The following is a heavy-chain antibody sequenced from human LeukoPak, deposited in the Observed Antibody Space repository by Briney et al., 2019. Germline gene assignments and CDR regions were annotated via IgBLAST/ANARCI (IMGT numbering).Heavy chain of an antibody. D-gene: IGHD3-22*01. J-gene: IGHJ4*02. CDR2: INSDGSST. CDR3: ARDHGPYYYDSSGYYY. Sequence: GGSLRLSCAASGFTFSSYWMHWVRQVPGKGLVWVSRINSDGSSTSYADSVKGRFTISRDNAKNTLYLQMNSLRAEDTAVYYCARDHGPYYYDSSGYYYWGQGTLVTVSS. CDR1: GFTFSSYW. V-gene: IGHV3-74*01.